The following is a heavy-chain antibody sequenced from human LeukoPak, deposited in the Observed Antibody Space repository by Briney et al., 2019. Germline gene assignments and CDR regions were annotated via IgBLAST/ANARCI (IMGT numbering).Heavy chain of an antibody. CDR3: AKAPERIAVAGYFDY. V-gene: IGHV3-23*01. CDR2: ISGSGGST. CDR1: GFTFSSYA. J-gene: IGHJ4*02. Sequence: GGSLRLSCAASGFTFSSYAMSWVRQAPGKGLGWVSAISGSGGSTYYADSVKGRFTIFRDNSKNTLYLQMNSLRAEDTAVYYCAKAPERIAVAGYFDYWGQGTLVTVSS. D-gene: IGHD6-19*01.